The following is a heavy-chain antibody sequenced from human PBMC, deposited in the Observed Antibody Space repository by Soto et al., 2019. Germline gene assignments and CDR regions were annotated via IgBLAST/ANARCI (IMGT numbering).Heavy chain of an antibody. D-gene: IGHD2-2*01. CDR3: ATPPPDAGVVVPGGNGMGV. CDR1: GGSISSGGYY. CDR2: IYYSGST. J-gene: IGHJ6*02. V-gene: IGHV4-31*03. Sequence: SETLSLTCTVAGGSISSGGYYWSWIRQHPGKGLEWIGYIYYSGSTYYNPSLKSRVTISLDTSKNQFSLKLSSVTAADTAVYYCATPPPDAGVVVPGGNGMGVWGQGTRVTVAS.